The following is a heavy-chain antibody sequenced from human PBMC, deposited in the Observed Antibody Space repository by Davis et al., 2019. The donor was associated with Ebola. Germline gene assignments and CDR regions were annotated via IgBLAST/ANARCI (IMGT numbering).Heavy chain of an antibody. V-gene: IGHV1-2*02. Sequence: ASVKVSCKASGYTFTGYYMHWVRQAPGQGLEWMGWINPNSGGTNYAQKFQGRVTMTRDTSISTAYMELSRLRSDDTAVYYCARGKGYQLLSDWYFDLWGRGTLVTVSS. D-gene: IGHD2-2*01. CDR1: GYTFTGYY. CDR3: ARGKGYQLLSDWYFDL. CDR2: INPNSGGT. J-gene: IGHJ2*01.